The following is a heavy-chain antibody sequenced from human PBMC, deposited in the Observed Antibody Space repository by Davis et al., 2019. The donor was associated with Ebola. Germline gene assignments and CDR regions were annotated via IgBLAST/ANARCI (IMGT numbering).Heavy chain of an antibody. D-gene: IGHD6-13*01. CDR1: GGSLSDRDYF. Sequence: GSLRLSCPVSGGSLSDRDYFWAWIRQAPGKELEYIGSLYHSGSAYYNPSLKSRVIISVDTSKSQFSLKVTSVTAADPAMYYCARRLLIAAGPDVFDVWGQGTMVTVSS. J-gene: IGHJ3*01. V-gene: IGHV4-39*01. CDR3: ARRLLIAAGPDVFDV. CDR2: LYHSGSA.